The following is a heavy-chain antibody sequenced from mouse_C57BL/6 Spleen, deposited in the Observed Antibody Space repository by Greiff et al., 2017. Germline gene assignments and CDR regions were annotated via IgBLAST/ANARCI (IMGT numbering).Heavy chain of an antibody. Sequence: EVQLVESGAGLVKPGGSLKLSCAASGFTFSSYAMSWVRQTPEQRLEWVAYISSGGDYIYYADTVKGRFTISRANARNTLYLQMSSLNSEDTAMYYGTRDKENAKDYWGQATSVTVST. V-gene: IGHV5-9-1*02. CDR1: GFTFSSYA. J-gene: IGHJ4*01. CDR3: TRDKENAKDY. CDR2: ISSGGDYI.